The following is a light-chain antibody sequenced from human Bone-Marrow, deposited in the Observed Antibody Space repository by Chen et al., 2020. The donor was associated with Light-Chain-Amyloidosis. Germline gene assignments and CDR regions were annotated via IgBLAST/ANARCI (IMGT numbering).Light chain of an antibody. Sequence: DIQMTQSPSTLSASVGDRVTITCRASHSINSWLAWYQQKPGKAPKLLMYKASTLESGVPSSFSGSGSGTEFTLTISSLQADDLATYYCQQYYSYPYSFGQGTKLEIK. CDR2: KAS. CDR3: QQYYSYPYS. CDR1: HSINSW. J-gene: IGKJ2*03. V-gene: IGKV1-5*03.